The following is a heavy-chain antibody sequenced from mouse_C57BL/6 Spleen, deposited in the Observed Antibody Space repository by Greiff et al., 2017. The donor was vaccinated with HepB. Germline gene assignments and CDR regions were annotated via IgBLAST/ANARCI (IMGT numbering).Heavy chain of an antibody. CDR1: GYTFTSYW. V-gene: IGHV1-61*01. J-gene: IGHJ1*03. Sequence: QVQLQQPGAELVRPGSSVKLSCKASGYTFTSYWMDWVKQRPGQGLEWIGNIYPSDSETHYNQKFKDKATLTVDKSSSTAYMQLSSLTSEDSAVYYCARPTGVEPWYFDVWGTGTTVTVSS. D-gene: IGHD1-1*01. CDR2: IYPSDSET. CDR3: ARPTGVEPWYFDV.